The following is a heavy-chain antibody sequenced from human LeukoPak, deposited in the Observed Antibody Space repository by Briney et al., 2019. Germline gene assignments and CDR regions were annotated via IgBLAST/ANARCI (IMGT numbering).Heavy chain of an antibody. CDR3: ARTKGAGSYGRTPPYWYFDL. Sequence: ASVKVSCKASGYTFTSYGISWVRQAPGQGLEWMGWISAYNGNTNYAQKLQGRVTMTTDTSTSTAYMELRSLRSDDTAVYYCARTKGAGSYGRTPPYWYFDLWGRGTLVTVSS. D-gene: IGHD5-18*01. J-gene: IGHJ2*01. CDR1: GYTFTSYG. V-gene: IGHV1-18*01. CDR2: ISAYNGNT.